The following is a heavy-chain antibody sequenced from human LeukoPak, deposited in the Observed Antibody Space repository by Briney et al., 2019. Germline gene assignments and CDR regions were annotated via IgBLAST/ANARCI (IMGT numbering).Heavy chain of an antibody. J-gene: IGHJ3*02. CDR1: GGSISSGGYY. V-gene: IGHV4-30-2*01. CDR3: ARDSAFDI. CDR2: IYHSGST. Sequence: SETLSLTCTVSGGSISSGGYYWSWIWQPPGKGLEWIGYIYHSGSTYYNPSLKSRVTMSVDTSKNQFSLKLSSVTAADTAVYYCARDSAFDIWGQGTMVTVSS.